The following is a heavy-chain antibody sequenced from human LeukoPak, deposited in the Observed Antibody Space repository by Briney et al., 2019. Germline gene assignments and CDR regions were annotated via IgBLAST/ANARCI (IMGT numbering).Heavy chain of an antibody. V-gene: IGHV1-18*01. Sequence: GASVKVSCKSYGYTFISYGITWVRQAPGQGLEWMGWSSGYSDNKYYAQKFQGRITMTTETSTNTAYMELRSLRSDDTAIYYCARDSFTMVRGMSPDYWGHGTLVTVSS. CDR2: SSGYSDNK. D-gene: IGHD3-10*01. J-gene: IGHJ4*01. CDR1: GYTFISYG. CDR3: ARDSFTMVRGMSPDY.